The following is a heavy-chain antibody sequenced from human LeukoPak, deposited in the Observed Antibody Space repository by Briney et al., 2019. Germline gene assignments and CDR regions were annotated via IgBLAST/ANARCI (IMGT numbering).Heavy chain of an antibody. CDR2: ISSNVGST. Sequence: PGGSLRLSCAPSGFTLSSFAMHWVRQAPGKGLEYVSAISSNVGSTYYANPVKGRFTISRDNSKNTLYLQMGSLRAEDMAVYYCARDISRGDYGEYLINYWGQGTLVTVSS. CDR3: ARDISRGDYGEYLINY. J-gene: IGHJ4*02. V-gene: IGHV3-64*01. D-gene: IGHD4-17*01. CDR1: GFTLSSFA.